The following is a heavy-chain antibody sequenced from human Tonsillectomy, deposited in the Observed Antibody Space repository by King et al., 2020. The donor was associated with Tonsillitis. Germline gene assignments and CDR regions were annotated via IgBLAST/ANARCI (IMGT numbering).Heavy chain of an antibody. J-gene: IGHJ4*02. D-gene: IGHD3-22*01. V-gene: IGHV4-30-2*01. CDR2: IYQRGST. Sequence: LQLQESGSGLVKPSQTLSLTCAVSGGSISSVGYSWSWIRQPPGKGLEWIGYIYQRGSTYYNPSLKSRVSISVDRSKNQFSLKLSSVTAADTAVYYCARGYGYYDSSGWGDYFDYWGQGTLVTVSS. CDR3: ARGYGYYDSSGWGDYFDY. CDR1: GGSISSVGYS.